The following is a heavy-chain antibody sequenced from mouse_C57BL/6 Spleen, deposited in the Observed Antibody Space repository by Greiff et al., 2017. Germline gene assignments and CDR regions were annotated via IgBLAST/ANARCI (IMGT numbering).Heavy chain of an antibody. CDR1: GFTFSSYT. CDR2: ISGGGGNT. D-gene: IGHD4-1*01. CDR3: AGGLGRGYFDY. J-gene: IGHJ2*01. Sequence: EVNVVESGGGLVKPGGSLKLSCAASGFTFSSYTMSWVRQTPEKRLEWVATISGGGGNTYYPDSVKGRFTISSDNAKNTLYLQMSSLRAEDTALYYCAGGLGRGYFDYWGQGTTLTVSS. V-gene: IGHV5-9*01.